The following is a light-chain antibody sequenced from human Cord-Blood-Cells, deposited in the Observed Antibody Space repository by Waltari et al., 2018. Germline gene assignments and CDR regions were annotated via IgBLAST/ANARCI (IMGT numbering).Light chain of an antibody. Sequence: QSALTQPRPVSGSPGQSVTISCTGPTSDVGGYNHVSWYQQRPGKAPKLMIYDVSKRPSGVPDRFSGSKSGNTASLTISGLQAEDEADYYCCSYAGSYTWVFGGGTKLTVL. CDR2: DVS. CDR1: TSDVGGYNH. J-gene: IGLJ3*02. CDR3: CSYAGSYTWV. V-gene: IGLV2-11*01.